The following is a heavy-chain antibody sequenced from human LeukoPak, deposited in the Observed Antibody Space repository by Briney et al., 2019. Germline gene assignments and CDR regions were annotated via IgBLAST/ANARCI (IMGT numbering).Heavy chain of an antibody. J-gene: IGHJ4*02. CDR2: IYYSGST. V-gene: IGHV4-59*08. Sequence: KSSETLSLTCTVSGDSISGNYWTWIRQPPGKGLEWIGYIYYSGSTNYNPSLKSRVTISVDTSKNQFSLKLSSVTAADTAVYYCARHGSKDYGDYGATFDYWGQGTLVTVSS. CDR3: ARHGSKDYGDYGATFDY. D-gene: IGHD4-17*01. CDR1: GDSISGNY.